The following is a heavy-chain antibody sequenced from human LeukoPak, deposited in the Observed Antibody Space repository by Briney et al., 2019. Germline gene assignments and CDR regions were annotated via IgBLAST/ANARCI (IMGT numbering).Heavy chain of an antibody. Sequence: GGSLRLSCAASGLTFSSYAMSWVRQAPGKGLEWVSAISGSGGSTYYADSVKGRFTISRDNSKTTLYLQMNSLRAEDTAVYYCAKGARGMEMATNFDYWGQGTLVTVFS. CDR2: ISGSGGST. CDR3: AKGARGMEMATNFDY. J-gene: IGHJ4*02. D-gene: IGHD5-24*01. CDR1: GLTFSSYA. V-gene: IGHV3-23*01.